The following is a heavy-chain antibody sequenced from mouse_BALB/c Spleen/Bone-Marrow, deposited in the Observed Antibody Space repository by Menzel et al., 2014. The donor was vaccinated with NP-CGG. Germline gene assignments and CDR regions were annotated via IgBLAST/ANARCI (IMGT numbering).Heavy chain of an antibody. J-gene: IGHJ2*01. V-gene: IGHV3-6*02. CDR3: ARRGYGNLDY. CDR2: ISYDGNN. Sequence: EVKLQESGPGLVKPSQSLSLTCSVTGYSITSGYCWNWIRQFPGNKLEWMGYISYDGNNNYNPSLKNRISITRDTSKNQFFLKLNSVTTEDTATYYCARRGYGNLDYWGQGTTLTVSS. CDR1: GYSITSGYC. D-gene: IGHD2-10*02.